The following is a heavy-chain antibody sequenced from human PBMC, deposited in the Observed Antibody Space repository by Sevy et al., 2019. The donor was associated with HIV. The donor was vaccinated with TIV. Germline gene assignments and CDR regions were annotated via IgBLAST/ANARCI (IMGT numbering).Heavy chain of an antibody. CDR1: GFTFSSYG. V-gene: IGHV3-33*01. D-gene: IGHD3-22*01. CDR3: ARGDFYYDSTGYPLDY. Sequence: GGSLRLSCAASGFTFSSYGMHWVRQAPGKGLEWVVVIWYDGSNKYYADSVKGRFTISRDNSKNTLYLQMNSLRAEDTAVYYCARGDFYYDSTGYPLDYWGQGTLVTVSS. CDR2: IWYDGSNK. J-gene: IGHJ4*02.